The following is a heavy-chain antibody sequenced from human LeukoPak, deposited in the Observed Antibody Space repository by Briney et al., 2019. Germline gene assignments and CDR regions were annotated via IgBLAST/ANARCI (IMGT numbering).Heavy chain of an antibody. Sequence: ASVKVSCKASGYTFTSYDINWVRQATGQGLEWMGWMNPNSGNTGYAQKFQGRVTMTRNTSISTAYMELSSLRSEDTAVYYCARDVGSWYAGNWFDSWGQGTLVTVSS. V-gene: IGHV1-8*01. CDR1: GYTFTSYD. D-gene: IGHD6-13*01. CDR2: MNPNSGNT. J-gene: IGHJ5*01. CDR3: ARDVGSWYAGNWFDS.